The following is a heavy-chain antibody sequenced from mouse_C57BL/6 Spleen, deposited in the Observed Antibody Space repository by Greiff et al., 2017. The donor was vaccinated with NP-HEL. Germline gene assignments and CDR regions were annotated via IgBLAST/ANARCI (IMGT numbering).Heavy chain of an antibody. D-gene: IGHD4-1*01. Sequence: EVKLMESGPGLVKPSQSLSLTCSVTGYSITSGYYWNWIRQFPGNKLEWMGYISYDGSNNYNPSLKNRISITRDTSKNQFFLKLNSVTTEDTATYYCARGALSNWDWFAYWGQGTLVTVSA. V-gene: IGHV3-6*01. CDR1: GYSITSGYY. CDR2: ISYDGSN. J-gene: IGHJ3*01. CDR3: ARGALSNWDWFAY.